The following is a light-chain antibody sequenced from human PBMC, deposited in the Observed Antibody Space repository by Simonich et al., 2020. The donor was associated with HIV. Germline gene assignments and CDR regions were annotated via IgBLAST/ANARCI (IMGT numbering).Light chain of an antibody. V-gene: IGKV1-39*01. CDR2: SAT. CDR1: QSISNY. Sequence: DIQMTQSPSSLSASVGARVTIPCRASQSISNYLNWYQQKPGTAPKLLIYSATTLQSWVPSRFSGSGSGTDFTLTISSLQPEEFAAYYCQQSYSSPDTFGQGTKLDIK. CDR3: QQSYSSPDT. J-gene: IGKJ2*01.